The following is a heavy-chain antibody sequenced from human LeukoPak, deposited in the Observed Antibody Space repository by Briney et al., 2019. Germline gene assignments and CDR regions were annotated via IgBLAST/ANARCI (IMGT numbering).Heavy chain of an antibody. Sequence: PSGTLSLTCTVSGGSISSYYWSWIRQPPGKGLEWIGYIYYSGSTNYNPSLKSRVTISVDTSKNQFSLKLSSVTAADTAVYYCARGQWGHFMVRGVIMATYFDYWGQGTLVTVSS. CDR2: IYYSGST. V-gene: IGHV4-59*01. D-gene: IGHD3-10*01. CDR3: ARGQWGHFMVRGVIMATYFDY. CDR1: GGSISSYY. J-gene: IGHJ4*02.